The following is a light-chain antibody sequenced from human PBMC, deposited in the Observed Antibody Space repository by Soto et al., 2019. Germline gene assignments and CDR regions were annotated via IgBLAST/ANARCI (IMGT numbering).Light chain of an antibody. CDR2: SSS. CDR1: QSIGKH. CDR3: QQTYTIRWT. J-gene: IGKJ1*01. Sequence: DIQLTQSPASLSASVGESVTITCRASQSIGKHLNWYQHKPGRAPRLLIYSSSTLQSGVPSRFSGSGSVRDFTLTISSLQPEDFASYSCQQTYTIRWTFGQGTKVEVQ. V-gene: IGKV1-39*01.